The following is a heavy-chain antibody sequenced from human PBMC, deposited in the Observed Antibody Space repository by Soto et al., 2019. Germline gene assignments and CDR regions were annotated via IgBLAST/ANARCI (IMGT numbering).Heavy chain of an antibody. CDR2: ISGSGAST. Sequence: PGGSLRLSCAASGCTFSSYAMSWVRQAPGKGLGWVSVISGSGASTYYADSVKGRFTISRDNSKNTLFLQMNSLRAEDTAVYFCAKLGGPTAVAANFDYWVQGTLVTVSS. CDR1: GCTFSSYA. J-gene: IGHJ4*02. D-gene: IGHD6-19*01. CDR3: AKLGGPTAVAANFDY. V-gene: IGHV3-23*01.